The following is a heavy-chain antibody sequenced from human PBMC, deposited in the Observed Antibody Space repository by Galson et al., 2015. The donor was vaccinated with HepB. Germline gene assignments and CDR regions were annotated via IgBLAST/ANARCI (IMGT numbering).Heavy chain of an antibody. J-gene: IGHJ3*02. CDR2: IYYSGST. D-gene: IGHD6-13*01. Sequence: SETLSLTCTVSGGSISSSSYYWGWIRQPPGKGLEWIGSIYYSGSTYYNPSLKSRVTISVDTSKNQFSLKLSSVTAADTAVYYCARHSHSSSWYGAFDIWGQGTMVTVSS. CDR1: GGSISSSSYY. V-gene: IGHV4-39*01. CDR3: ARHSHSSSWYGAFDI.